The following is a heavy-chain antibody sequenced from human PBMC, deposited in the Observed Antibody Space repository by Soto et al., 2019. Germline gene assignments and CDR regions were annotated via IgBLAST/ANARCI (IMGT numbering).Heavy chain of an antibody. CDR3: ARHAFQLHDYGKDNWFDP. CDR2: IYYSGST. CDR1: GGSISSSSYY. D-gene: IGHD4-17*01. Sequence: SETLSLTCTVSGGSISSSSYYWGWIRQPPGKGLEWIGSIYYSGSTYYNPSLKSRVTISVDTSKNQFSLKLSSVTAADTAVYYCARHAFQLHDYGKDNWFDPWGQGTLVTVSS. V-gene: IGHV4-39*01. J-gene: IGHJ5*02.